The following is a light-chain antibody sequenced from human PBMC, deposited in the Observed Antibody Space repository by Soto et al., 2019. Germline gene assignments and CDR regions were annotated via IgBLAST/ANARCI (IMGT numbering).Light chain of an antibody. V-gene: IGKV1-39*01. CDR1: QSISSY. CDR3: QQGYSTPIT. Sequence: DLPMTQSPSSLSASVGDRVTITCRASQSISSYLNWYQQKPGKAPKLLIYAASSLQSGVPSRFSGSGSGTDFTLTISSLQPEDFATYYCQQGYSTPITFGQGTRLEIK. J-gene: IGKJ5*01. CDR2: AAS.